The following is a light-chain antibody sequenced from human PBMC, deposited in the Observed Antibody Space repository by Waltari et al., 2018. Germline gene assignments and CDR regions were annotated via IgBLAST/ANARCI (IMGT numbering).Light chain of an antibody. Sequence: QTVVTQEPSLSVSPGGTVTLTCALSSGSLSTTSSATWYQQTPGPAPRPLVYKANARSSGVPDRFSGSILGNTAALTIAGAQADDESDYYCALYMGSGIWVFGGGTRLTVL. CDR3: ALYMGSGIWV. CDR1: SGSLSTTSS. V-gene: IGLV8-61*01. CDR2: KAN. J-gene: IGLJ3*02.